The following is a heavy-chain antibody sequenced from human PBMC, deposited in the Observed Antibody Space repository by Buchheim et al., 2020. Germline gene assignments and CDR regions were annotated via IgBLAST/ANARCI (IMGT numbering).Heavy chain of an antibody. CDR1: GFTFSSYA. CDR3: ARDSSSSGYYYYGMDV. J-gene: IGHJ6*02. V-gene: IGHV3-23*01. D-gene: IGHD6-6*01. CDR2: ISGSGGST. Sequence: EVQLLESGGGLVQPGGSLRLSCAASGFTFSSYAMSWVRQAPGKGLEWVSAISGSGGSTYYADSVKGRFTISRDNAKNSLYLQMNSLRAEDTAVYYCARDSSSSGYYYYGMDVWGQGTT.